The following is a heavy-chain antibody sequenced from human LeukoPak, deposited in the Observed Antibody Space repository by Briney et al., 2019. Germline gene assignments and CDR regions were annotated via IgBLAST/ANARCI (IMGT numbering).Heavy chain of an antibody. J-gene: IGHJ4*02. CDR3: ARDHHYYDSSGLRTGSIDY. CDR2: MLFDGSNS. V-gene: IGHV3-30*03. D-gene: IGHD3-22*01. Sequence: PGGSLRLSCAASGFTFSSYWMSWVRQAPGKGLEWVAIMLFDGSNSHYGDSVKGRFTISRDNSNNTLYLQMTSLRAEDTALYYCARDHHYYDSSGLRTGSIDYWGQGTLVTVSS. CDR1: GFTFSSYW.